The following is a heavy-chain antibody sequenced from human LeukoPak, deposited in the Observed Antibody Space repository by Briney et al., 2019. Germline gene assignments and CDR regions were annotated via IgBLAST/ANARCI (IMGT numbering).Heavy chain of an antibody. V-gene: IGHV3-7*01. J-gene: IGHJ4*02. CDR3: ARGSYGDYVRFDY. D-gene: IGHD4-17*01. Sequence: PGGSLRLSCAASGFTFSSYWMSWVRQAPGKGPEWVANIKQDGSEKYYVDSVKGRFTISRDNAKNSLYLQMNSLRAEDTAVYYCARGSYGDYVRFDYWGQGTLVTVSS. CDR2: IKQDGSEK. CDR1: GFTFSSYW.